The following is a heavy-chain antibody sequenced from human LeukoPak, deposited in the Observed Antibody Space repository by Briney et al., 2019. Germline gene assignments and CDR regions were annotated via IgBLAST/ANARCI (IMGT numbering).Heavy chain of an antibody. J-gene: IGHJ6*02. D-gene: IGHD6-13*01. CDR2: ISYDGSNK. CDR1: GFTFSSYA. Sequence: GGSLRLSCAASGFTFSSYAMHWVRQAPGKGLEWVAVISYDGSNKYYADPVKGRFTISRDNSKNTLYLQMNSLRAEDTAVYYCARELTEAAAGYYYYYYGMDVWGQGTTVTVSS. CDR3: ARELTEAAAGYYYYYYGMDV. V-gene: IGHV3-30-3*01.